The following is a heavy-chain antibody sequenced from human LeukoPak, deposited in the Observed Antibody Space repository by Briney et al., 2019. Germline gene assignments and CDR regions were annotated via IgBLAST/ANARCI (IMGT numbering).Heavy chain of an antibody. V-gene: IGHV3-30*09. J-gene: IGHJ4*02. CDR2: ISYDGNNG. D-gene: IGHD5-24*01. Sequence: SGGSLRLSCAASGFTFSNHAMHWVRQAPGKGLEWVAVISYDGNNGFYADSVKGPFALSRDNSKNPLYLQMISLSAGDTAVYYCARAGGGGYNFFDYWGQGILVTVSS. CDR3: ARAGGGGYNFFDY. CDR1: GFTFSNHA.